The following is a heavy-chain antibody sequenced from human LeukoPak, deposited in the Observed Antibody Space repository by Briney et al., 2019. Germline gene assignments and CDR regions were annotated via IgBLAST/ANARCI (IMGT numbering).Heavy chain of an antibody. CDR1: GYTFTNYA. CDR3: ARAYSSTWPGPFFDY. D-gene: IGHD6-13*01. J-gene: IGHJ4*02. CDR2: INAGYGNT. Sequence: ASVKVSCTASGYTFTNYAIHWVRQAPGQRLEWMGWINAGYGNTRYSQEFQGRVTITRDTSASTAYMELSSLRSEDMAVYYCARAYSSTWPGPFFDYWGQGTLVTVSS. V-gene: IGHV1-3*03.